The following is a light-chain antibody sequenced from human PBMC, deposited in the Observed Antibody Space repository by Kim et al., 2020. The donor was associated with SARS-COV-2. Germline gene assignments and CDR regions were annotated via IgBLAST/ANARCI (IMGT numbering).Light chain of an antibody. CDR1: SSNIGAGYP. Sequence: QSVLTQPASVSGAPGQRVIISCAGNSSNIGAGYPIYWYQHFPGTAPRLLIYGNINRPSGVPDRFSGSKSVTSGSLAITGLQAEDEADYYCQSYDSSLSAAVFGGGTQLTVL. V-gene: IGLV1-40*01. J-gene: IGLJ3*02. CDR2: GNI. CDR3: QSYDSSLSAAV.